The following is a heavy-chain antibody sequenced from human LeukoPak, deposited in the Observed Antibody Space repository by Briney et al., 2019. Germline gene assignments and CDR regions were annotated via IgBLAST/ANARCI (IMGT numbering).Heavy chain of an antibody. D-gene: IGHD3-10*01. CDR2: TYYTSKWNT. Sequence: SQTLSLSCATSGDSVSTSSVAWNWVRQSPSRGLEWLGRTYYTSKWNTDYAVSVKSRIVVNPDTSKNQFSLQLNSVTSEDTAVYYCARGRASAFDVWGQGTMVTVSS. V-gene: IGHV6-1*01. CDR3: ARGRASAFDV. J-gene: IGHJ3*01. CDR1: GDSVSTSSVA.